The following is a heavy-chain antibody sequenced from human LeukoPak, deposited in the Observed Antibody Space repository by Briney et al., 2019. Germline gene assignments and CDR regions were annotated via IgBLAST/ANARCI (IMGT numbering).Heavy chain of an antibody. J-gene: IGHJ4*02. CDR3: AKGQLEPTTYYFDY. V-gene: IGHV3-30*02. CDR2: IWYGGSNK. Sequence: GGSLRLSCAASGFTFSSYGMHWVRQAPGKGLEWVAVIWYGGSNKYYADSVKGRFTISRDNSKNTLYLQMNSLRAEDTAVYYCAKGQLEPTTYYFDYWGQGTLVTVSS. D-gene: IGHD1-1*01. CDR1: GFTFSSYG.